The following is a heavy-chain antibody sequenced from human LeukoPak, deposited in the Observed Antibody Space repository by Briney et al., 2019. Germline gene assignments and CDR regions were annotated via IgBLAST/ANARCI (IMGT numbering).Heavy chain of an antibody. V-gene: IGHV1-18*01. CDR2: ISAYNGTT. J-gene: IGHJ4*02. D-gene: IGHD3-10*01. CDR3: ARSRTHRLYSGSGSYPGAFDY. Sequence: ASVKASCKASGYTFTSYGISWVRQAPGQGLEWMGWISAYNGTTNYAQKLQGRVTMTTDTSTSTVYMELRSLRSDDTAVYYCARSRTHRLYSGSGSYPGAFDYWGQGTLVTVSS. CDR1: GYTFTSYG.